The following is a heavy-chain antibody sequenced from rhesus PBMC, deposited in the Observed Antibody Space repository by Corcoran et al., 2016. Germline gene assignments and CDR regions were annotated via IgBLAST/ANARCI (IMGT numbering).Heavy chain of an antibody. CDR2: ITYSGRP. J-gene: IGHJ1*01. CDR1: GGSISSGYYY. CDR3: ARDRGGWFEYFEF. D-gene: IGHD6-31*01. Sequence: QVQLQESGPGLVKPWETLSLTCAVSGGSISSGYYYWSWIRQPPGKGLEWIGHITYSGRPSNNPSLRSRVTISGDTSKNQVSLKLNSVTAADTAVYYCARDRGGWFEYFEFWGQGALVTVSS. V-gene: IGHV4-122*02.